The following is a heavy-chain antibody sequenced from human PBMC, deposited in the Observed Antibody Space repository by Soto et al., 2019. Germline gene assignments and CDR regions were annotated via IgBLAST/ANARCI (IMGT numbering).Heavy chain of an antibody. CDR3: ARGGFWSGYSLYYYYYMDV. CDR1: GYTFTSYD. J-gene: IGHJ6*03. Sequence: ASVKVSCKASGYTFTSYDINWVRQATGQGLEWMGWMNPNSGNTGYAQKFEGRVTMTRNTSISTAYMELSSLRSEDTAVYYCARGGFWSGYSLYYYYYMDVWGKGTTVTVSS. D-gene: IGHD3-3*01. V-gene: IGHV1-8*01. CDR2: MNPNSGNT.